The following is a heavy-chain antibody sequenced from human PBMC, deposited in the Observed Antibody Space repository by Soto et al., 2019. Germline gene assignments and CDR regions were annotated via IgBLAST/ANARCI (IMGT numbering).Heavy chain of an antibody. J-gene: IGHJ6*02. Sequence: SETLSLTCTVSGGPITSGAYYWTWIRQHPGKGLELIGSIFYSGSTNANPSLKSRVRVSLDTSKNQFSLNMRSVTAADTAVYFCARCRIAMGGMDVWGQGTTVTVSS. CDR3: ARCRIAMGGMDV. CDR1: GGPITSGAYY. CDR2: IFYSGST. V-gene: IGHV4-31*03. D-gene: IGHD3-10*01.